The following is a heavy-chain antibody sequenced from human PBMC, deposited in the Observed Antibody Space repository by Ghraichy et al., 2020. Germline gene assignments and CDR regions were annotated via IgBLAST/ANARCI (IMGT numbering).Heavy chain of an antibody. D-gene: IGHD3-22*01. J-gene: IGHJ6*02. CDR1: GGSISSGSYY. V-gene: IGHV4-61*02. CDR2: IYTSGST. CDR3: ARDERTYYYDSSGYSNYYYGMDV. Sequence: SETLSLTCTVSGGSISSGSYYWSWIRQPAGKGLEWIGRIYTSGSTNYNPSLKSRVTISVDTSKNQFSLKLSSVTAADTAVYYCARDERTYYYDSSGYSNYYYGMDVWGQGTTVTVSS.